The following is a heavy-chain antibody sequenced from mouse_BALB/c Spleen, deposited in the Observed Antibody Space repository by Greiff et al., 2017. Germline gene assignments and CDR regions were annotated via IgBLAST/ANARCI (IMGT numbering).Heavy chain of an antibody. J-gene: IGHJ4*01. CDR1: GFTFTDYY. Sequence: EVMLVESGGGLVQPGGSLRLSCATSGFTFTDYYMSWVRQPPGKALEWLGFIRNKANGYTTEYSASVKGRFTISRDNSQSILYLQMNTLRAEDSAAYYCARDPSADWDGAMDYWGQGTSVTVSS. CDR2: IRNKANGYTT. D-gene: IGHD4-1*01. V-gene: IGHV7-3*02. CDR3: ARDPSADWDGAMDY.